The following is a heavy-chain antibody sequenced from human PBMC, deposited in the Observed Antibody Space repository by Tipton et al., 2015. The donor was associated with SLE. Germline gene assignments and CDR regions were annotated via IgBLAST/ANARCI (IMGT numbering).Heavy chain of an antibody. CDR2: INHSGST. Sequence: TLSLTCAVSGYSIISGYYWGWIRPPPGKGLEWIGSINHSGSTNYNPSLKSRVTISVDTSKNQFSLKLSSVTAADTAVYYCARTGIAAAVDYWGQGTLVTVSS. CDR3: ARTGIAAAVDY. J-gene: IGHJ4*02. D-gene: IGHD6-13*01. CDR1: GYSIISGYY. V-gene: IGHV4-38-2*01.